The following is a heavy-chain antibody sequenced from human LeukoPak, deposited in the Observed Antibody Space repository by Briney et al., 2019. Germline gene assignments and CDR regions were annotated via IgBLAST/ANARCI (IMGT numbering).Heavy chain of an antibody. CDR1: GFTFSSYA. CDR2: ISGSGGST. J-gene: IGHJ4*02. D-gene: IGHD6-13*01. Sequence: GGSLRLSCAASGFTFSSYAMSWVRQAPGKGLEWVSAISGSGGSTYYADSVKGRFTISRDNSKNTLCLQLNSLRAEDTAVYYCAKDQGRAAAGTPADYWGQGTLVTVSS. V-gene: IGHV3-23*01. CDR3: AKDQGRAAAGTPADY.